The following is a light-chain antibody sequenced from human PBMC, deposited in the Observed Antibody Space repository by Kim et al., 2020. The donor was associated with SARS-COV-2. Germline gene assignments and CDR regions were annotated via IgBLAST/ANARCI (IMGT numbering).Light chain of an antibody. CDR1: QSVSSY. J-gene: IGKJ4*01. Sequence: SPGERATLSCRASQSVSSYLAWYQQKPGQAPRLLIYDASNRATGIPARFSGSGSGTDFTLTISSLEPEDFAVYYCQQRSGWPRSLTFGGGTKLEI. V-gene: IGKV3-11*01. CDR3: QQRSGWPRSLT. CDR2: DAS.